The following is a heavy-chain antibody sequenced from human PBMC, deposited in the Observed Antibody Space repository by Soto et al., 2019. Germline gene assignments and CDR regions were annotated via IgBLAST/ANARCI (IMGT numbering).Heavy chain of an antibody. D-gene: IGHD4-17*01. J-gene: IGHJ4*02. CDR2: INHSGST. CDR1: GGSFSGYY. CDR3: ARSVYGDYVFTVDY. V-gene: IGHV4-34*01. Sequence: QVQLQQWGAGLLKPSETLSLTCAVYGGSFSGYYWSWIRQPPGKGLEWIGEINHSGSTNYNPSLKSRFTKSVDTSKNQFSPKLSSVTAADTAVYYCARSVYGDYVFTVDYWGQGTLVTVSS.